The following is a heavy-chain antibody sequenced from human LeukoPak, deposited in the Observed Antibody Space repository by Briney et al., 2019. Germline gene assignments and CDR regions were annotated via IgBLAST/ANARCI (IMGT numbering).Heavy chain of an antibody. J-gene: IGHJ4*02. CDR3: VSEIIMAEVVD. D-gene: IGHD3-22*01. V-gene: IGHV4-39*07. CDR1: GGSISSSSYH. Sequence: SETLSLTCTVSGGSISSSSYHWGWIRQPPGKGLEWIGSIFYTGTTYYSPSLRSRLTMSVETSKNQFSLKLSSLTAADTAVYYCVSEIIMAEVVDGGQGTLVTVSS. CDR2: IFYTGTT.